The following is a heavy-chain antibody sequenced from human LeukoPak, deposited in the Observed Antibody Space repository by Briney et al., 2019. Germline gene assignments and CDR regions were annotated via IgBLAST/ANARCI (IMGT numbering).Heavy chain of an antibody. CDR1: GGSFSDWP. D-gene: IGHD3-3*02. V-gene: IGHV1-69*01. CDR3: VRPDRIFGVPAAFDA. J-gene: IGHJ3*01. CDR2: VIPKYSAS. Sequence: GSSVKVSFKASGGSFSDWPINWVRQAPGQGLEWLGGVIPKYSASSYAHAFQGRGTTTADESTNTVYMEMSGLRPDDTAVYYCVRPDRIFGVPAAFDAWGQGTLVAVSS.